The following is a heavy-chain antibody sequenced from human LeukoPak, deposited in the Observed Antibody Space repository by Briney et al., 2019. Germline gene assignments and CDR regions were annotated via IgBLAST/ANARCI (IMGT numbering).Heavy chain of an antibody. D-gene: IGHD3/OR15-3a*01. CDR2: MNPNSGNT. CDR3: ARDGDGLLPNY. J-gene: IGHJ4*02. V-gene: IGHV1-8*02. CDR1: GYTFTSYD. Sequence: ASVKVSCKASGYTFTSYDINWVRQATGQGLEWMGWMNPNSGNTGYAQKFQGRVTMTRDMSTSTVYMELSSLRSEDTAVYYCARDGDGLLPNYWGQGTLVTVSS.